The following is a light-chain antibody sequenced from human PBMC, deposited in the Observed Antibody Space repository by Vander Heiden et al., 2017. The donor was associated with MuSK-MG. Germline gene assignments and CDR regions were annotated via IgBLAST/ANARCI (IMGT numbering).Light chain of an antibody. J-gene: IGLJ2*01. CDR2: DVG. V-gene: IGLV2-14*03. CDR1: SSDVGAYNF. Sequence: QSALTQPASVSGSPGQSITISCTGTSSDVGAYNFVSWYQQHPGKAPKFIIYDVGKRAAGVPIRFSGSKSGNTASLTISGLQPEDEADYYCSSYTTTSTLVFGGGTKLTVL. CDR3: SSYTTTSTLV.